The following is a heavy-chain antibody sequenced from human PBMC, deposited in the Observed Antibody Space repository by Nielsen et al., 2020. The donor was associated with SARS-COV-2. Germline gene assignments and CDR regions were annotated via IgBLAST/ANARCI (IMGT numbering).Heavy chain of an antibody. CDR3: ARGRRDRSLTTVPPYYFDY. CDR1: GYTFTSYD. J-gene: IGHJ4*02. CDR2: MNPNSGNT. D-gene: IGHD4-17*01. V-gene: IGHV1-8*01. Sequence: ASVKVSCKASGYTFTSYDINWVRQAIGQGLEWMGWMNPNSGNTGYAQKFQGRVTMTRNTSISTAYMELSSLRSEDTAVYYCARGRRDRSLTTVPPYYFDYWGQGTLVTVSS.